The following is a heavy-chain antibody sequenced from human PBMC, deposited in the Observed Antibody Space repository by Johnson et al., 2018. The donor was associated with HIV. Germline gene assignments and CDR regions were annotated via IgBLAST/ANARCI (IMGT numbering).Heavy chain of an antibody. CDR2: IGVAGDT. V-gene: IGHV3-13*01. CDR1: GFSFSTYD. J-gene: IGHJ3*01. Sequence: VQLVESGGGLVQPGGSLRLSCAASGFSFSTYDMHWVRQATGKNLEWVSAIGVAGDTYYAGSVRGRFTISRENAKNSFYLQMKSLRAEDTAVYYCARGSGYSTGAFDVWGQGTMVTVSS. D-gene: IGHD2-8*02. CDR3: ARGSGYSTGAFDV.